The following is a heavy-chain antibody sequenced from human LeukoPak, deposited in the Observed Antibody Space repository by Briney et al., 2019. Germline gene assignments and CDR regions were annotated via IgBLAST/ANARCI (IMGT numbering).Heavy chain of an antibody. V-gene: IGHV3-23*01. CDR3: AKDGRVTIFGVVMYNFDY. D-gene: IGHD3-3*01. CDR2: ISGSGGST. CDR1: GFTFNNYD. Sequence: GGSLRLSCTSSGFTFNNYDMSWVRQAPGKGLEWVSSISGSGGSTYYADSVKGRFTISTDSSKNTLYLQTNSLRAEDTAVYYCAKDGRVTIFGVVMYNFDYWGQGTLVTASS. J-gene: IGHJ4*02.